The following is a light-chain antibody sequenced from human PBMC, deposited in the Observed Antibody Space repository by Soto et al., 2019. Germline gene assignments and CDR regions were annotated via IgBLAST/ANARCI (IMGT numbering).Light chain of an antibody. J-gene: IGLJ1*01. Sequence: QSVLSQPASVSGSPGQSITISCTGTCSDVGGYNYVSWYQQHPGKAPKLMIYEVSNRPSGVSNRFSGSKSGNTASLTISGLQAEDEADYYCSSYTSSSTLSYVFGTGTKVT. CDR3: SSYTSSSTLSYV. CDR2: EVS. CDR1: CSDVGGYNY. V-gene: IGLV2-14*01.